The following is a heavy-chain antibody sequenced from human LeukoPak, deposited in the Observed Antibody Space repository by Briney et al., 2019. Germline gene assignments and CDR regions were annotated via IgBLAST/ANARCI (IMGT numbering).Heavy chain of an antibody. J-gene: IGHJ6*03. Sequence: PLETLSLTCAVYGGSFSDYYWTWIRQTPGKGLEWIGDMSPSGSPNYNPSLKSRVTISVDTSKNQFSLKLRSVTAADTAVYYCARGRQDVNMIVVVMAGVSYYLDVWGKGTTVTVS. CDR1: GGSFSDYY. CDR2: MSPSGSP. CDR3: ARGRQDVNMIVVVMAGVSYYLDV. V-gene: IGHV4-34*01. D-gene: IGHD3-22*01.